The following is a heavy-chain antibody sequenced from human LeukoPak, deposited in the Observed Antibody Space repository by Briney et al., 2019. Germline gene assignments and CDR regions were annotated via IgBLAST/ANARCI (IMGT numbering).Heavy chain of an antibody. CDR2: IKQDGSES. V-gene: IGHV3-7*01. CDR1: GFTFSSYW. Sequence: GGSLRLSCAASGFTFSSYWMSWVRQAPGKGLEWVANIKQDGSESYYVDSVKGRFTISRDNTKSLLYLQMNSLRAEDTAVYSCARDPRASGSYRRGGFDYWGQGTLVTVSS. CDR3: ARDPRASGSYRRGGFDY. D-gene: IGHD1-26*01. J-gene: IGHJ4*02.